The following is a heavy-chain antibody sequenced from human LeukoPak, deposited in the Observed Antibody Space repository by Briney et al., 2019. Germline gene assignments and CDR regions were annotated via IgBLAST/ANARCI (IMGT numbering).Heavy chain of an antibody. CDR2: ISGSGGST. CDR3: AKDPVVSYDYVWGSYRYPNWFDP. D-gene: IGHD3-16*02. V-gene: IGHV3-23*01. Sequence: GGSLRLSCAASGFTFSSYAMSWVRQAPGKGLEWVSAISGSGGSTYYADSVKGRFTISRDNSKNTLYLQMNSLRAEDTAVYYCAKDPVVSYDYVWGSYRYPNWFDPWGQGTLVTVSS. J-gene: IGHJ5*02. CDR1: GFTFSSYA.